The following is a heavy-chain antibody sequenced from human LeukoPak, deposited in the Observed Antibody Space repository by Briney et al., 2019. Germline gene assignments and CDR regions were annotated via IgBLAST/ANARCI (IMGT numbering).Heavy chain of an antibody. CDR1: GFTFSSYW. CDR3: ARDFLHSSTSRPFDY. V-gene: IGHV3-21*01. CDR2: IFSRSESI. J-gene: IGHJ4*02. D-gene: IGHD2-2*01. Sequence: GGSLRLSCAASGFTFSSYWMHWVRQAPGKGLEWVSCIFSRSESIFYADSVKGRFTISRDNAKNSLYLQMDSLRAEDTAVYYCARDFLHSSTSRPFDYWGQGTLVTVSS.